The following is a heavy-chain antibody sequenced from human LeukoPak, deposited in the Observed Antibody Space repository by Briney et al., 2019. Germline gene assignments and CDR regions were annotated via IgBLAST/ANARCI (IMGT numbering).Heavy chain of an antibody. CDR1: GFSVGTNY. Sequence: GGSLRLSCAASGFSVGTNYMTWVRQAPGKGLEWVANIKQDGTEKYYVDSVKGRFTISRDNAKNSLYLQMNSLRAEDTAVYYCARGDGYKDAFDIWGQGTMVTVSS. CDR3: ARGDGYKDAFDI. J-gene: IGHJ3*02. V-gene: IGHV3-7*01. D-gene: IGHD5-24*01. CDR2: IKQDGTEK.